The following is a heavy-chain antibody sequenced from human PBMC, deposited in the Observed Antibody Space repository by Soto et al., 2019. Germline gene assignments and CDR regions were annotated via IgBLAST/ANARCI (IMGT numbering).Heavy chain of an antibody. V-gene: IGHV5-51*01. CDR1: GYSFTKYW. Sequence: GESLKISCKGSGYSFTKYWIGWVRQMPGKGLEWMAIIYPDESDTRYSPSFQGQVTISADNSISTAYLQWSSLKAADTAMSYCVGMSFGGGCYRWDYYGGMDIWGQGTMVTVSS. CDR2: IYPDESDT. CDR3: VGMSFGGGCYRWDYYGGMDI. D-gene: IGHD4-17*01. J-gene: IGHJ3*02.